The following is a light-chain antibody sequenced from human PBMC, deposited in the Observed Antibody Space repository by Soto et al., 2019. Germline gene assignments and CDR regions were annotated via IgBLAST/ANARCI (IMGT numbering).Light chain of an antibody. CDR3: AAWDDTLHGAV. V-gene: IGLV1-44*01. CDR2: SNN. CDR1: SSNIGSNT. Sequence: QAVVTQPPSASGTPGQRVTISCSGSSSNIGSNTVNWYQQLPGTAPKLLIYSNNQRPSGVPDRFCGSKSGTSASLAISGLQSDDEAEYYCAAWDDTLHGAVFGGGTQLTVL. J-gene: IGLJ7*01.